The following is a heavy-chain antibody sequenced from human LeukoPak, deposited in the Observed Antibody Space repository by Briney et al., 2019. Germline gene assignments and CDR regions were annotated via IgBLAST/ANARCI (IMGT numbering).Heavy chain of an antibody. Sequence: SQTLSLTCAVSGGSFSDGDYYWSWIRQPPGMGLEWIGYIYYSGRTYYNPSLKSRLTISVDTSKKQFSLKLSSVTAADTAVYYCASVILPENYFDNWGQGTLVTVSS. V-gene: IGHV4-30-4*01. D-gene: IGHD2/OR15-2a*01. CDR2: IYYSGRT. CDR3: ASVILPENYFDN. CDR1: GGSFSDGDYY. J-gene: IGHJ4*02.